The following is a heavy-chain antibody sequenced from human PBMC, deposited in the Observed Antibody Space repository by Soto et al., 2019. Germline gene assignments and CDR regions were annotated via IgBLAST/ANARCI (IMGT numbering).Heavy chain of an antibody. D-gene: IGHD1-1*01. CDR2: IYATGTT. J-gene: IGHJ5*02. V-gene: IGHV4-4*07. CDR3: VRDGTKTLRDWFDP. Sequence: SETLSLTCTVSGASISGFYWSWIRKSAGKGLEWIGRIYATGTTDYNPSLKSRVMMSVDTSKKQFSMKLRSVTAADTAVYYCVRDGTKTLRDWFDPWGQGISVTVSS. CDR1: GASISGFY.